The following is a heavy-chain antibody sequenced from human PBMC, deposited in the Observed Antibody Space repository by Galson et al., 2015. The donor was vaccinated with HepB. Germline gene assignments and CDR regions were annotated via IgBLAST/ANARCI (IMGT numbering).Heavy chain of an antibody. D-gene: IGHD6-13*01. V-gene: IGHV3-53*01. CDR3: ARGYSRSWYSGLGY. CDR2: IYSGGST. Sequence: SLRLSCAASGFTVSSNHMTWVRQAPGKGLEWVSVIYSGGSTDYADSVKGRFTISRDNSKNTLYFQLNSLRAEDTAVYYCARGYSRSWYSGLGYWGQGTLVTVSS. J-gene: IGHJ4*02. CDR1: GFTVSSNH.